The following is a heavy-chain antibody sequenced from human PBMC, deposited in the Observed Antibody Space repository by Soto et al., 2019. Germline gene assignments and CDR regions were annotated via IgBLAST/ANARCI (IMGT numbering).Heavy chain of an antibody. V-gene: IGHV3-53*01. CDR2: IYSGGST. Sequence: GSMRRYCAHAWFTVSINYMSWVRQAPGKGMEGGSVIYSGGSTYYADSVKGRFTISRDHSKNTLYLQLNSLRAESTAVYYCAREGYYYYSSGYYSWRQGPLVVFSS. D-gene: IGHD3-22*01. J-gene: IGHJ4*02. CDR1: WFTVSINY. CDR3: AREGYYYYSSGYYS.